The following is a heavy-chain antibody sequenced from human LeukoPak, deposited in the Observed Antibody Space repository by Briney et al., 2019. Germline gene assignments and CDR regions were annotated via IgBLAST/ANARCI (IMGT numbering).Heavy chain of an antibody. CDR1: GYTFTIYA. CDR2: ISAGNGNT. V-gene: IGHV1-3*01. D-gene: IGHD1-26*01. J-gene: IGHJ4*02. CDR3: ARDSGSGSNDY. Sequence: ASVNVSCKASGYTFTIYAIHWVRQAPGRRLEWMGWISAGNGNTKYSQNFQGRVTFISNTSATTAFMELSSLRSEDAAVYYCARDSGSGSNDYWGQGTLVTVSS.